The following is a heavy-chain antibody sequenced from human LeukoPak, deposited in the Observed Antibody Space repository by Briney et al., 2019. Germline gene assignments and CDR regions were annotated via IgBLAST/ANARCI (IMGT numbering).Heavy chain of an antibody. D-gene: IGHD1-26*01. CDR3: VRDLGGRSGH. J-gene: IGHJ4*02. CDR1: GFTFSSNW. V-gene: IGHV3-74*01. CDR2: INEDGSST. Sequence: GGSLRLSCAASGFTFSSNWMHWVRQAPGKGLVWVSRINEDGSSTNYADSVKGRSTIFRDNAKNTLYLQMNSLRAEDTAVYYCVRDLGGRSGHWGQGTLVTVSS.